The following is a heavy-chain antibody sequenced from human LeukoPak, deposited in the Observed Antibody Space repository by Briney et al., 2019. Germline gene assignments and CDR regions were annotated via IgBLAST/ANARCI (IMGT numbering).Heavy chain of an antibody. Sequence: SETLSLTCTVSGGSISSYSWSWIRQPPEKGPGWIGYIYSSGNTIYNPSLKSRVTMSLDTSKNQFSLKLSSVTAADTAIYYCAGEDYGGYRFDYWGHGTLVSVSS. CDR2: IYSSGNT. CDR3: AGEDYGGYRFDY. D-gene: IGHD4-23*01. V-gene: IGHV4-59*01. J-gene: IGHJ4*01. CDR1: GGSISSYS.